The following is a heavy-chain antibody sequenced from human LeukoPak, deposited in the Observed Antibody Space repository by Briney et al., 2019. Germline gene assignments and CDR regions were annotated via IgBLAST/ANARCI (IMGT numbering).Heavy chain of an antibody. J-gene: IGHJ4*02. D-gene: IGHD3-22*01. V-gene: IGHV1-2*02. CDR1: GYTFTGYY. Sequence: ASVKVSCKASGYTFTGYYMHWVRQAPGQGLEWMGWINPNSGGTNYAQKFQGRVTMTRDTSISTAYMELSGLRSDDTAVYYCARGALYYYDSSGYADYWGQGTLVTVSS. CDR3: ARGALYYYDSSGYADY. CDR2: INPNSGGT.